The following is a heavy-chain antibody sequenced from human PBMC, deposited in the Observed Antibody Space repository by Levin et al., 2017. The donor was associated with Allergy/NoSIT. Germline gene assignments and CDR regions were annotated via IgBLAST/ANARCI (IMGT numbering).Heavy chain of an antibody. D-gene: IGHD3-9*01. CDR2: ITWNSGSV. V-gene: IGHV3-9*01. J-gene: IGHJ5*02. CDR1: GFTFDDYT. Sequence: ALRLSCAASGFTFDDYTMHWVRQGPGKGLEWVSGITWNSGSVAYAESVKGRFTISRDNAKSTLYLEMNGLRVEDTALYYCTKGPYYEILTGYYKPFAPWGQGTQVTVSS. CDR3: TKGPYYEILTGYYKPFAP.